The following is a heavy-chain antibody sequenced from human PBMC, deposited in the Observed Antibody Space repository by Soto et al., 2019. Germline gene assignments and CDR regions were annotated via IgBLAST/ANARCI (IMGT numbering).Heavy chain of an antibody. CDR3: SRSYWPEGNDYFDI. V-gene: IGHV1-69*13. D-gene: IGHD3-16*01. CDR2: IIPIFGTA. J-gene: IGHJ3*02. Sequence: GSSVKVSCKASGGTFSSYAISWVRQAPGQGLEWMGGIIPIFGTANYAQKFQGRVTITADESTSTAYMELSSLRSEDTAVYYCSRSYWPEGNDYFDIWGPGTMVTVSS. CDR1: GGTFSSYA.